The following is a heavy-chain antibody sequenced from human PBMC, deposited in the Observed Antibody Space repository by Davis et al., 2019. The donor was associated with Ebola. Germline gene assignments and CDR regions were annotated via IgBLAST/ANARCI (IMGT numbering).Heavy chain of an antibody. D-gene: IGHD3-3*01. CDR2: IYPGDSDT. CDR3: ARHNSIFGVSWFDP. V-gene: IGHV5-51*01. CDR1: GYSFTSYW. Sequence: KVSCKGSGYSFTSYWIGWVRQMPGKGLEWMGIIYPGDSDTRYSPSFQGQVTISADKSISTAYLQWSSLKASDTAMYYCARHNSIFGVSWFDPWGQGTLVTVSS. J-gene: IGHJ5*02.